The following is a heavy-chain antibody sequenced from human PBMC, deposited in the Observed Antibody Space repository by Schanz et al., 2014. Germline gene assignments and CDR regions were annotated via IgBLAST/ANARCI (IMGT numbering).Heavy chain of an antibody. CDR1: GYTFTAYG. V-gene: IGHV1-18*01. CDR2: ISAFNGNT. D-gene: IGHD6-19*01. CDR3: ARGGYSSGWYDRDIAHFDY. Sequence: VQSVHSGTEVQKLGASVKVSCQTSGYTFTAYGINWVRQAPGQGLEWMGWISAFNGNTNYAQKLQGRVTMTTDTSTSTAYMELRSLRSDDTAVYYCARGGYSSGWYDRDIAHFDYWGQGTLVTVSS. J-gene: IGHJ4*02.